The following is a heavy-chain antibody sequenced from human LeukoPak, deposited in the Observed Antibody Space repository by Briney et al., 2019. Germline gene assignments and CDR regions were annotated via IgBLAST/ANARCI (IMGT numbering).Heavy chain of an antibody. CDR1: GGSISSSSYY. J-gene: IGHJ4*02. D-gene: IGHD4-23*01. CDR3: ARGSGGHTVGMEY. Sequence: PSETLSLTCTVSGGSISSSSYYWGWIRQPPGKGLEWIGSIYYSGSTYYNPSLKSRVTISVDTSKNQFSLKLSSVTAADTAVYYCARGSGGHTVGMEYWGQGTLVTVSS. CDR2: IYYSGST. V-gene: IGHV4-39*07.